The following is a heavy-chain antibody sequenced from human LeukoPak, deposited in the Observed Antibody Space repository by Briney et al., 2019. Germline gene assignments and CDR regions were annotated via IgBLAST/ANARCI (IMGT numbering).Heavy chain of an antibody. CDR1: GSIFSSNS. D-gene: IGHD6-19*01. V-gene: IGHV3-21*01. CDR3: ARPPSTSAWSNSVDD. Sequence: GGSLRLSCAATGSIFSSNSMDWVRQAPGKGLEWVASISGSSSNKYYVDSVQGRFTISRDNAEISLYLQMGSLRAEDTAVYYCARPPSTSAWSNSVDDWGQGTLVTVSS. J-gene: IGHJ4*02. CDR2: ISGSSSNK.